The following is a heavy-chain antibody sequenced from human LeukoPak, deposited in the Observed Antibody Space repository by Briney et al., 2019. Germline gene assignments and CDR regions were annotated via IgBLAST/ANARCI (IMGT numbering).Heavy chain of an antibody. CDR1: GYSFSNYW. V-gene: IGHV5-51*01. J-gene: IGHJ4*02. CDR2: IYPGDSDT. D-gene: IGHD3-10*01. Sequence: GESLKISCKGSGYSFSNYWIGWVRQMPGKGLEWMGIIYPGDSDTRYSPSFQGQVTISADKSISTAYLQWSSLKASDTAMYYCARREWFGELRDYYFDYWGQGTLVTVSS. CDR3: ARREWFGELRDYYFDY.